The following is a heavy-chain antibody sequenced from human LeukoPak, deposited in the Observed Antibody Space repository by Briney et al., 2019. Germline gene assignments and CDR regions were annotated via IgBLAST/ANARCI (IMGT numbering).Heavy chain of an antibody. D-gene: IGHD3-22*01. CDR3: ARVNSYYDSSGYHLDAFDI. CDR2: IYYSGST. Sequence: PSETLSLTCTVSGGSISSYYWSWIRQPPGKGLEWIGYIYYSGSTNYNPSLKSRVTISVDTSKNQFSLKLSSVTAADTAVYYCARVNSYYDSSGYHLDAFDIWGQGTMVTVSS. J-gene: IGHJ3*02. CDR1: GGSISSYY. V-gene: IGHV4-59*01.